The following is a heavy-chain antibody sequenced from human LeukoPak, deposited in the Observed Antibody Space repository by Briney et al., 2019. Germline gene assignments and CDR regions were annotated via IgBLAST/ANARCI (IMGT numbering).Heavy chain of an antibody. Sequence: GGSLRLSCAASGFTFSNYGMHWVRQAPGKGLEWVALISYDGSHKSYAASVKGRSTISRDTSRNTLFLQMSGLRTEDTAVYYCAKDLRAFRGSGGPYVDNWGQGTLVTVSS. D-gene: IGHD3-10*01. CDR1: GFTFSNYG. J-gene: IGHJ4*02. V-gene: IGHV3-30*18. CDR2: ISYDGSHK. CDR3: AKDLRAFRGSGGPYVDN.